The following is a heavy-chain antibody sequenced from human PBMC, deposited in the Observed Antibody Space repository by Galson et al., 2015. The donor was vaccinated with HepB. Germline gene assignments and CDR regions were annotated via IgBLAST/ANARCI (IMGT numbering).Heavy chain of an antibody. CDR1: GFTFSDYG. D-gene: IGHD2-2*02. Sequence: SLRLSCAASGFTFSDYGMHWVRQAPGKGLEWVAVISYDGGNTYYADSVKGRFTISRDNSKNTLYLQTNSLRAEDTAVYYCAKEGYKFGRAFDYYYYYMDVWGKGTTVTVSS. CDR2: ISYDGGNT. J-gene: IGHJ6*03. CDR3: AKEGYKFGRAFDYYYYYMDV. V-gene: IGHV3-30*18.